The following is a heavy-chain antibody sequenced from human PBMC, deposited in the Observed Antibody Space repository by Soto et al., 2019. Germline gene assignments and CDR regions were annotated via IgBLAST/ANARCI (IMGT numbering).Heavy chain of an antibody. V-gene: IGHV1-8*01. CDR2: MNPNSGNT. CDR1: GYTFTSYD. CDR3: AGAYSRGWSKD. D-gene: IGHD6-19*01. Sequence: QVQLVQSGAEVKKPGASVKVSCKASGYTFTSYDINWVRQATGQGLEWMGWMNPNSGNTGNAQKFQGRVTMTRNTSRITAYMALSSLRSEDTAVYYCAGAYSRGWSKDWGPGTLVTVSS. J-gene: IGHJ4*02.